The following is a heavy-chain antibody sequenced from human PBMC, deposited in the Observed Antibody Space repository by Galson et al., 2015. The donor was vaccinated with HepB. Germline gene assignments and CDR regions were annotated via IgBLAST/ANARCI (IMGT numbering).Heavy chain of an antibody. CDR3: ARGGDYGGNSDWFDP. CDR2: IIPIFGTA. D-gene: IGHD4-23*01. Sequence: SVKVSCKASGGTFSSYAISWVRQAPGQGFEWMGGIIPIFGTANYAQKFQGRVTITADESTSTAYMELSSLRSEDTAVYYCARGGDYGGNSDWFDPWGQGTLVTVSS. J-gene: IGHJ5*02. V-gene: IGHV1-69*13. CDR1: GGTFSSYA.